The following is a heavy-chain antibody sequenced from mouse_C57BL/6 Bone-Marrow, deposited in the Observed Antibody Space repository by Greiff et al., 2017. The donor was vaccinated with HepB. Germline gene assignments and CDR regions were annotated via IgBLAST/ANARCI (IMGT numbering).Heavy chain of an antibody. CDR3: ASNMVKGFAY. Sequence: QVQLQQSGAELARPGASVKMSCKASGYTFTSYTMHWVKQRPGQGLEWIGYINHSSGYTKYNQKFKDKATLTADKSSSTAYMQLSSLTSEDSAVYYCASNMVKGFAYWGQGTLVTVSA. D-gene: IGHD2-2*01. CDR1: GYTFTSYT. CDR2: INHSSGYT. V-gene: IGHV1-4*01. J-gene: IGHJ3*01.